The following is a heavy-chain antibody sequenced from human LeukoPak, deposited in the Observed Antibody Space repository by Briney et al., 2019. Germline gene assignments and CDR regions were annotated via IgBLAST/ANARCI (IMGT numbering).Heavy chain of an antibody. V-gene: IGHV6-1*01. D-gene: IGHD6-19*01. CDR3: ARGLRYSSGWYPFDY. CDR2: TYYRSKWYN. Sequence: SQTLSLTCALSGDSFSSNSAAWDWIRQSPSRGLEWLGRTYYRSKWYNDYAVSVKSRITINPDTSKNQFSLQLNSVTPEDTAVYYCARGLRYSSGWYPFDYWGQGTLVTVSS. CDR1: GDSFSSNSAA. J-gene: IGHJ4*02.